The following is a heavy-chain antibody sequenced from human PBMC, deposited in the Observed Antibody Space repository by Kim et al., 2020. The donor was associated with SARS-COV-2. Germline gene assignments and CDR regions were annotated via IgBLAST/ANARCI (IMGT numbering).Heavy chain of an antibody. V-gene: IGHV3-48*04. CDR3: ARVTTVISNFDY. Sequence: GGSLRLSCAASGFTFSTYSMNWVRQAPGKGLEWVSYIGTTGSVIYYADSVKGRFTISRDNAKNSLYLQMNSLRAEDTAMYYCARVTTVISNFDYWGQGALVTVSS. CDR1: GFTFSTYS. CDR2: IGTTGSVI. D-gene: IGHD4-17*01. J-gene: IGHJ4*02.